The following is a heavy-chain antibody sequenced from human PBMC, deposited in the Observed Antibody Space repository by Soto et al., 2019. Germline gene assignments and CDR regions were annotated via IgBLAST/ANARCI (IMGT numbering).Heavy chain of an antibody. CDR2: SSHSGIT. Sequence: SETLSLTCAVSGGSITSANWWTWDRQPPGGGLEWIGESSHSGITNYNASLKSRVTMSVDKTKNDVSLKLTFVTAADTAVYYCARVLRGWFDPWGQGTPVTVSS. J-gene: IGHJ5*02. CDR3: ARVLRGWFDP. CDR1: GGSITSANW. V-gene: IGHV4-4*02.